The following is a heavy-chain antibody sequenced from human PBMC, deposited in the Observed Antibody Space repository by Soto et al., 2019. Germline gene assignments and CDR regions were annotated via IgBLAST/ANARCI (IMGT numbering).Heavy chain of an antibody. CDR2: IIPILGIA. Sequence: GASVKVSCKASGGTFSSYTISWVRQAPGQGLEWMGRIIPILGIANYAQKFQGRVTITADKSTSTAYMELSSLRSEDTAVYYCARDLGIAAADHEHGYWGQGTLVTVSS. CDR1: GGTFSSYT. J-gene: IGHJ4*02. CDR3: ARDLGIAAADHEHGY. V-gene: IGHV1-69*04. D-gene: IGHD6-13*01.